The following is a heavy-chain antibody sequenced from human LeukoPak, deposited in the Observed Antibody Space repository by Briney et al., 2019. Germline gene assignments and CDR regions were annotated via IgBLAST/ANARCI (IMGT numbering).Heavy chain of an antibody. CDR1: GFSLSGYW. Sequence: GGSLRLSCVASGFSLSGYWMYWVRQAPGKGLMYISRNNGDGSTTNYADVVKGRFTMSRDNVKNTLYLQMNSLRAEDTAVYYCAKNTQYSGYYDCWGQGTLVAVSS. J-gene: IGHJ4*02. CDR3: AKNTQYSGYYDC. D-gene: IGHD6-6*01. V-gene: IGHV3-74*01. CDR2: NNGDGSTT.